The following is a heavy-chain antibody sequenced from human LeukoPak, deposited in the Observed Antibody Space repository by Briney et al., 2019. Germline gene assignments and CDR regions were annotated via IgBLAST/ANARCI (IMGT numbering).Heavy chain of an antibody. CDR3: ARSMFDY. V-gene: IGHV4-38-2*01. Sequence: SETLSLTCAVSGYSISSGYYWGWIRQPPGKGLEWIGSIYHSGSTYYNPSPKSRVTISVDTSKNQFSLKLSSVTAADTAVYYCARSMFDYWGQGTLVTVSS. CDR2: IYHSGST. J-gene: IGHJ4*02. D-gene: IGHD2/OR15-2a*01. CDR1: GYSISSGYY.